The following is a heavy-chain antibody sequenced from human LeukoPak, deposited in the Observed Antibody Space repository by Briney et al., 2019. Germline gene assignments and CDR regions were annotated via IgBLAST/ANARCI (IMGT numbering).Heavy chain of an antibody. CDR3: ARGDYGDYHDAFEI. V-gene: IGHV4-30-4*07. J-gene: IGHJ3*02. D-gene: IGHD4-17*01. CDR2: SYYSGRT. CDR1: GGSISSGTYS. Sequence: PSETLSLTCAVSGGSISSGTYSWSWIRQPPGKGLEWIGYSYYSGRTYYNPFLKSRITISVDTSKNQLSLKLSSVTAADTAVYYCARGDYGDYHDAFEIWGQGTVVTVSS.